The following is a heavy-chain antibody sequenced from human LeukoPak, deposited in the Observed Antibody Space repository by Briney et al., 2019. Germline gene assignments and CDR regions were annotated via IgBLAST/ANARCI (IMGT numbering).Heavy chain of an antibody. V-gene: IGHV3-30*02. CDR2: IRYDGSNK. Sequence: PGGSLRLSCAASGFTFSSYGMHWVRQAPGKGLEWVAFIRYDGSNKYYADSVKGRFTISRDNSKNTLYLQMNSLRAEDTAVYYCARTYTPGHTDYYYMDVWGKGTTVTVSS. CDR1: GFTFSSYG. J-gene: IGHJ6*03. CDR3: ARTYTPGHTDYYYMDV. D-gene: IGHD2-2*02.